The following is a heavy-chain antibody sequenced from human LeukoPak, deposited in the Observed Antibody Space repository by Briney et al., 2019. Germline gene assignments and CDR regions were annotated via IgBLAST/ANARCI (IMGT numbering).Heavy chain of an antibody. CDR2: INHSGST. J-gene: IGHJ2*01. D-gene: IGHD2-15*01. V-gene: IGHV4-34*01. CDR3: ARGQEDCSGGSCYYPWYFDL. Sequence: SETLSLTCAVYGGSFSGYYWSWIRQPPGKGLEWIGEINHSGSTNYNPSLKSRVTISVDTSKNQFSLKLSSVTAADTAVYYCARGQEDCSGGSCYYPWYFDLWGRGTLVTVSS. CDR1: GGSFSGYY.